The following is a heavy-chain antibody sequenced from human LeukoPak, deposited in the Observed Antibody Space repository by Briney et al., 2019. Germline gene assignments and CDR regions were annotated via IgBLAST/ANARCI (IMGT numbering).Heavy chain of an antibody. CDR3: ARDRRDYDILTGYYRLYYFDY. D-gene: IGHD3-9*01. CDR2: INPNSGGT. J-gene: IGHJ4*02. Sequence: ASVKVSCKASGYTFTGYYMHWVRQAPGQGLEWMGWINPNSGGTNYAQKFQGRVTMTRDTSISTAYMELSRLRSDDTAVYYCARDRRDYDILTGYYRLYYFDYWGQGTLVTVSS. CDR1: GYTFTGYY. V-gene: IGHV1-2*02.